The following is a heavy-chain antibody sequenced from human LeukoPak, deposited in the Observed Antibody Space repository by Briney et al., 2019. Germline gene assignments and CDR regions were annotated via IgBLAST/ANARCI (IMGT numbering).Heavy chain of an antibody. D-gene: IGHD6-19*01. CDR3: ATSSIAVAGTEGSDY. J-gene: IGHJ4*02. CDR2: INPNSGGT. CDR1: GYTFTGYY. Sequence: ASVKVSCKASGYTFTGYYMHWVRQAPGQGLEWMGRINPNSGGTNYAHKFHGRVTMTRDTSISTAYMELSRLRSDDTAVYYCATSSIAVAGTEGSDYWGQGTLVTVSS. V-gene: IGHV1-2*06.